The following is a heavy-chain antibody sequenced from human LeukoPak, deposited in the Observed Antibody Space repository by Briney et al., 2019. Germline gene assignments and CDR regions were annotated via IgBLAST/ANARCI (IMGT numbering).Heavy chain of an antibody. CDR1: GGSISSSNYY. Sequence: SETLSLTCTVSGGSISSSNYYWGWVRQPPGKGLEWVATIYYTGNTYYNPTLKSRVTISVDTSKNQFSLKLSSVTAADTALYFCARHPGGSSFDYWGQGTLVTVSS. CDR2: IYYTGNT. J-gene: IGHJ4*03. CDR3: ARHPGGSSFDY. D-gene: IGHD2-8*02. V-gene: IGHV4-39*01.